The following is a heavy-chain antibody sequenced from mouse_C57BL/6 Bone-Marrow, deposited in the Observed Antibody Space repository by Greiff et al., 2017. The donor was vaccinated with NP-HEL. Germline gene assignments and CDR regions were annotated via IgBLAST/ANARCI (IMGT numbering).Heavy chain of an antibody. CDR1: GFTFSDYY. CDR3: ARDQSSWYFDV. Sequence: DVHLVESGGGLVKPGGSLKLSCTASGFTFSDYYMAWVRQVPEKGLEWVANINYDGSSTYYLDSLKSRFIISRDNAKNILYLQMSSLKSEDTATYYCARDQSSWYFDVGGTGTTVTVSS. D-gene: IGHD1-1*01. CDR2: INYDGSST. J-gene: IGHJ1*03. V-gene: IGHV5-16*01.